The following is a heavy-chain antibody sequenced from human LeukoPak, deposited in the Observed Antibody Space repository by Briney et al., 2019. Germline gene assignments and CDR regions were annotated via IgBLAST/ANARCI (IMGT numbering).Heavy chain of an antibody. V-gene: IGHV4-38-2*02. J-gene: IGHJ4*01. CDR2: INQSGSP. CDR1: GYSISSGYY. Sequence: SETLSLTCTVSGYSISSGYYWGWIRQPPGKGLEWIGEINQSGSPNYNPSLKSRVTISVDTSKNQFSLKLNSVTAADAAVYFCARRPESGSYKNFDHWGHGTRVTVSS. CDR3: ARRPESGSYKNFDH. D-gene: IGHD1-26*01.